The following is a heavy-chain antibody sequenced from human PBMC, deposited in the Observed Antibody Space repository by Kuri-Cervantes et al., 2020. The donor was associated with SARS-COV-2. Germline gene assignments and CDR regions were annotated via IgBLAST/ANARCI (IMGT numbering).Heavy chain of an antibody. D-gene: IGHD3-9*01. V-gene: IGHV3-23*01. J-gene: IGHJ4*02. Sequence: GGSLRLSCAASGFSFSTNVMAWVRQAPGKGLEWVSTMSGSGASTHYADSVKGRFTISRDNSKNMLYLQMYSLRAEDTAVYYCARDSGPLRYSYFDYWGLGALVTVSS. CDR2: MSGSGAST. CDR3: ARDSGPLRYSYFDY. CDR1: GFSFSTNV.